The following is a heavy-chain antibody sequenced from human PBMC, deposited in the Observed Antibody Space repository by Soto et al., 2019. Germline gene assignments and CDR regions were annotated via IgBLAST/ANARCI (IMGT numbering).Heavy chain of an antibody. J-gene: IGHJ6*02. CDR1: GGTFSSYA. CDR3: ARMGMGGPRYYYYGMDV. Sequence: QVQLVQSGAEVKKPGSSVKVSCKASGGTFSSYAISWVRQAPGQGLEWMGGIIPIFGTANYAQKFQGRVTITADKTTSTAYMELSSLRSEDTAGYYCARMGMGGPRYYYYGMDVWGQGTTVTVSS. CDR2: IIPIFGTA. V-gene: IGHV1-69*06. D-gene: IGHD3-16*01.